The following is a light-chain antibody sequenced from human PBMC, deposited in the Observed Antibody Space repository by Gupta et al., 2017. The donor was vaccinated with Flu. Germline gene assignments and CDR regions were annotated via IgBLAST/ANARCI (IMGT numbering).Light chain of an antibody. J-gene: IGLJ1*01. CDR3: AAWDGSRGWCYV. CDR2: RNS. Sequence: TPLMRRNSQRPSGVPDRFSGSTSGTSASLDISGLRSEDEADYYCAAWDGSRGWCYVFGTVIKVTV. V-gene: IGLV1-47*01.